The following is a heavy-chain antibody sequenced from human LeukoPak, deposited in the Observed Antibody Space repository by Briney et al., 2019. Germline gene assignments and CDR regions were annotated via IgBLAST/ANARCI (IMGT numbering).Heavy chain of an antibody. J-gene: IGHJ4*02. CDR1: GYTFTGYY. CDR2: INPNSGGT. CDR3: ARVFGRNAYSSSSFDY. V-gene: IGHV1-2*02. Sequence: GASVKVSCKASGYTFTGYYMYWVRQAPGQGLEWMGWINPNSGGTNYAQKFQGRVTMTRDTSISTAYMELSRLRSDDTAVYYCARVFGRNAYSSSSFDYWGQGTLVTVSS. D-gene: IGHD6-6*01.